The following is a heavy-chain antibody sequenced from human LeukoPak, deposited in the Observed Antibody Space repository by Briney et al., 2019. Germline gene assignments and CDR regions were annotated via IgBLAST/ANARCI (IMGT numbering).Heavy chain of an antibody. V-gene: IGHV1-69*04. J-gene: IGHJ3*02. CDR1: GGTFSSYA. CDR3: ARGKLRFLEWNDAFDI. Sequence: AASMKVSCKASGGTFSSYAISWVRQAPGQGLEWMGRIIPILGIANYAQKFQGRVTITADKSTSTAYMELSSLRSEDTAVYYCARGKLRFLEWNDAFDIWGQGTMVTVSS. D-gene: IGHD3-3*01. CDR2: IIPILGIA.